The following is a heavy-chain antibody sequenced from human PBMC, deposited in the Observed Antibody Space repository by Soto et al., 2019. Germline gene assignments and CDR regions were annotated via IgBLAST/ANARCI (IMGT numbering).Heavy chain of an antibody. CDR3: AKAEGGGYYGPGGYYYYGMDV. V-gene: IGHV3-23*01. J-gene: IGHJ6*02. D-gene: IGHD4-17*01. CDR1: GFTFSSYA. CDR2: ISGSGGST. Sequence: GGSLRLSCAASGFTFSSYAMSWVRQAPGKGLEWVSAISGSGGSTYYADSVKGRLTISRDNSKNTLYLQMNSPRADATAAYYGAKAEGGGYYGPGGYYYYGMDVWGQGTTVTVSS.